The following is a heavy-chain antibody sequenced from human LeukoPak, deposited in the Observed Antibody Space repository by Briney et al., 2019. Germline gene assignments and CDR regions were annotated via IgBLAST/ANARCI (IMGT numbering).Heavy chain of an antibody. D-gene: IGHD1-26*01. CDR1: EFTFSSYT. CDR2: ISSSSSYI. CDR3: ARERSSSGSYELDY. V-gene: IGHV3-21*01. Sequence: GGSLRLSCAASEFTFSSYTMNWVRQAPGKGLEWVSSISSSSSYIYYADSMKGRFTISRDNAKNSLYLQMNSLRAEDTAVYYCARERSSSGSYELDYWGQGTLVTVSS. J-gene: IGHJ4*02.